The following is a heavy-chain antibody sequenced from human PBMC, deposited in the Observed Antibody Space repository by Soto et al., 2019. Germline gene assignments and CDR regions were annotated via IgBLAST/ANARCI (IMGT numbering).Heavy chain of an antibody. J-gene: IGHJ4*02. V-gene: IGHV3-30*18. D-gene: IGHD6-19*01. CDR1: GFTFSSNG. CDR3: AKDHGYSSFCVDY. CDR2: ISYDGSNK. Sequence: QVQLGESGGGVVQPGRSLRLSCAASGFTFSSNGMHWVRQAPGKGLEWVAVISYDGSNKYQADSVKGRFTISRDNSKNTLYLQMNSLRAEDTAVYYCAKDHGYSSFCVDYWGQGTLVNVSS.